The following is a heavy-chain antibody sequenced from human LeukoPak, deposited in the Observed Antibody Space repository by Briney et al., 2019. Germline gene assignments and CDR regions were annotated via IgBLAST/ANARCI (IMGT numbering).Heavy chain of an antibody. CDR3: AKNKCSGRCYNYYYGMDV. J-gene: IGHJ6*02. CDR2: ISGSGDIS. D-gene: IGHD2-15*01. Sequence: PGGSLRLSCAASGFTFSNYAMNWVRQAPGKGLEWVSSISGSGDISHYADSVQGRFTISRDNSKNTLYLQMDSLRAEDTAVYYCAKNKCSGRCYNYYYGMDVWGQGTTVTVSS. V-gene: IGHV3-23*01. CDR1: GFTFSNYA.